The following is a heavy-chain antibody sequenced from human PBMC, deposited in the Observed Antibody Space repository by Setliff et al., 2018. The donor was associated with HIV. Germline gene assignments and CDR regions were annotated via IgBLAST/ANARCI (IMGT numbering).Heavy chain of an antibody. CDR3: AKGGYYDSTGYYYYYLYYLDE. CDR2: FDPEDGET. CDR1: GYTLTELS. J-gene: IGHJ6*03. D-gene: IGHD3-22*01. V-gene: IGHV1-24*01. Sequence: ASVKVSCKISGYTLTELSIHWVRQAPGKGLEWMANFDPEDGETFYAQKFQGRLTMTEDTSTDTAYMELSSLRSEDTAVYYCAKGGYYDSTGYYYYYLYYLDEWGKGTTVTVSS.